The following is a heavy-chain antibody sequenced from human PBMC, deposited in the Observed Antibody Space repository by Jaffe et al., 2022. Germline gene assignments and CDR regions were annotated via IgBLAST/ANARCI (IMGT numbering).Heavy chain of an antibody. V-gene: IGHV1-69-2*01. J-gene: IGHJ4*02. CDR3: ATGWDWNDVADYRYFDY. D-gene: IGHD1-1*01. CDR2: VDPEDGET. Sequence: EVQLVQSGAEVRKPGATVKISCRVSGYTFTDYYIHWVQQAPGKGLEWMGLVDPEDGETMYAEKFQGRVIITADKSTDTTYVEVSSLRSEDTAVYYCATGWDWNDVADYRYFDYWGRGTLVTVSS. CDR1: GYTFTDYY.